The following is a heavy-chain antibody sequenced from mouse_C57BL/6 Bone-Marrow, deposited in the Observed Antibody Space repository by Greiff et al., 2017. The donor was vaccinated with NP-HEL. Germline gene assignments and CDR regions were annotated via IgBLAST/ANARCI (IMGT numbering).Heavy chain of an antibody. J-gene: IGHJ4*01. D-gene: IGHD2-1*01. CDR3: ARGGKRSMGY. CDR2: INPNNGGT. Sequence: VQLKESGPELVKPGASVKMSCKASGYTFTDYNMHWVKQSHGKSLEWIGYINPNNGGTSYNQKFKGKATLTVDKSSSTAYMELRSLTSEDSAVYYCARGGKRSMGYWGRGTSVTVTA. CDR1: GYTFTDYN. V-gene: IGHV1-22*01.